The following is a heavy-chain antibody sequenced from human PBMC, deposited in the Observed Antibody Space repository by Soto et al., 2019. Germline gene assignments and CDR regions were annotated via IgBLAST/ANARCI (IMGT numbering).Heavy chain of an antibody. D-gene: IGHD1-26*01. Sequence: QVQLVESGGGVVQPGRSLGLSCAASGFTFNTYGMHWVRQAPGKGLEWVAAISYDGINKYYVDSVKGRLTISRDNSKNTLYVQINRLRAEDTALYYCARSPQPTRGIHWYFDLWGRGILVTVSS. J-gene: IGHJ2*01. CDR1: GFTFNTYG. CDR2: ISYDGINK. V-gene: IGHV3-30*03. CDR3: ARSPQPTRGIHWYFDL.